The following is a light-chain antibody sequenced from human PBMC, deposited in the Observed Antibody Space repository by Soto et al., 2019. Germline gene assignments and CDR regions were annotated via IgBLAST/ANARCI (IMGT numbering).Light chain of an antibody. V-gene: IGKV3-15*01. Sequence: EIVMTQSPVTLSVSPGERATLSCTASQSVNNNVAWYQQKPGQAPRLLIYGASTRATGIPARFSGSGSGTEFTLTISSLQSEDFAVYYCQQYNNWPRTFGQGTKVDIK. CDR3: QQYNNWPRT. CDR1: QSVNNN. CDR2: GAS. J-gene: IGKJ1*01.